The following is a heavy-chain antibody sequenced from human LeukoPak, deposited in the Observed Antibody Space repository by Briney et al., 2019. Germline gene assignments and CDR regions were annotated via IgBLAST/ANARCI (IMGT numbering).Heavy chain of an antibody. J-gene: IGHJ3*02. CDR2: ISSSSSYI. CDR1: GFTFSSYS. V-gene: IGHV3-21*01. D-gene: IGHD6-19*01. Sequence: GGSLRLSCAASGFTFSSYSMNWVRQAPGKGLEWVSSISSSSSYIYYADSVKGRFTISRDNAKNSLYLQMNSLRAEDTAVYYCARDLSSGWFHDAFDIWAKGQWSPSLQ. CDR3: ARDLSSGWFHDAFDI.